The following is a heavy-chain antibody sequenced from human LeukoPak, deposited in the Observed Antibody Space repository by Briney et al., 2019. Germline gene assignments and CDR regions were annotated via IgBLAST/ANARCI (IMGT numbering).Heavy chain of an antibody. CDR1: GFTFSGYW. CDR2: IDNDGHGI. J-gene: IGHJ6*03. CDR3: ATGGGWVPSFGVVTHIDV. D-gene: IGHD3-3*01. V-gene: IGHV3-74*03. Sequence: PGGSLRLSCAASGFTFSGYWMNWVRQGPGKGLELVSRIDNDGHGILYADSVKGRFTTSRDNAENTLYLQMNSLRFEDTAVYYGATGGGWVPSFGVVTHIDVWGKGTTVTVSS.